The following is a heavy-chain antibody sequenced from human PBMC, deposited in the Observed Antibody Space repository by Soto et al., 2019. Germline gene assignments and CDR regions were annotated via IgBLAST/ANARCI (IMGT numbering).Heavy chain of an antibody. CDR2: IIPIFGTA. Sequence: GASVKVSCKASGGTFSSYAISWVRQAPGQGLEWMGGIIPIFGTANHAQKFQGRVTITADESTSTAYMELSSLRSEDTAVYYCARGEIVVVPAASRTYSSSSYYYYGMDVWGQGTTVTVS. CDR3: ARGEIVVVPAASRTYSSSSYYYYGMDV. V-gene: IGHV1-69*13. J-gene: IGHJ6*02. CDR1: GGTFSSYA. D-gene: IGHD2-2*01.